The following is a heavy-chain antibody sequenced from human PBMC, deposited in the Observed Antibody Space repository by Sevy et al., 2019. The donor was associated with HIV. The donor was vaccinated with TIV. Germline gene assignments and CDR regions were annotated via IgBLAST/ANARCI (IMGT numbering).Heavy chain of an antibody. V-gene: IGHV3-23*01. J-gene: IGHJ3*02. CDR1: GFTFSSYA. D-gene: IGHD3-22*01. CDR3: AGARYDSSGSFDAFDI. CDR2: IFRSGDVT. Sequence: GGSLRLSCTASGFTFSSYAMNWVRQAPGKGLEWVSTIFRSGDVTYYADSVKGRFTISRDNSRNTLYLQMNSLRAEDTAVYYCAGARYDSSGSFDAFDIWGPGTKVTVSS.